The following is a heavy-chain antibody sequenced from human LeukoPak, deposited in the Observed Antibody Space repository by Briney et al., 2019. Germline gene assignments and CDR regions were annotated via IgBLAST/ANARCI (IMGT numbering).Heavy chain of an antibody. D-gene: IGHD3-10*01. CDR3: VKDWFGDF. CDR2: ISSNGDST. V-gene: IGHV3-64D*06. J-gene: IGHJ4*02. CDR1: GFTFRTYA. Sequence: PGGSLRLSCSASGFTFRTYAMHWVRQAPGKGLEYVSAISSNGDSTYYADSVKGRFTISRDNSRNTVYLQMSSLRADDTAVYYCVKDWFGDFWGRGTLVTVSS.